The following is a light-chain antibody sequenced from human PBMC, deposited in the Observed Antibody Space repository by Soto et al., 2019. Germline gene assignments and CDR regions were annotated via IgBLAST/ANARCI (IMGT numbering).Light chain of an antibody. J-gene: IGKJ4*01. CDR1: QGISSY. V-gene: IGKV1-9*01. CDR3: HQLNSYPLT. CDR2: AAS. Sequence: DIQLTQSPSFLSASVGDRVTITCRANQGISSYLAWYQQKPGKAPKLLIYAASTLQSEVPSRFSGSGSGTEFTLTISSLQPEDFATYYCHQLNSYPLTFGGGTKVEIK.